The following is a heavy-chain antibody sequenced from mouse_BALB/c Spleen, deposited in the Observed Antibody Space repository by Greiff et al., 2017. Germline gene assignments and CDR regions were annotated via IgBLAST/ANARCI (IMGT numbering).Heavy chain of an antibody. CDR1: GYTFTSYW. V-gene: IGHV1-7*01. D-gene: IGHD4-1*01. CDR2: INPSTGYT. J-gene: IGHJ2*01. CDR3: ARSNWVDY. Sequence: VQLKQSGAELAKPGASVKMSCKASGYTFTSYWMHWVKQRPGQGLEWIGYINPSTGYTEYNQKFKDKATLTADKSSSTAYMQLSSLTSEDSAVYYCARSNWVDYWGQGTTLTVSS.